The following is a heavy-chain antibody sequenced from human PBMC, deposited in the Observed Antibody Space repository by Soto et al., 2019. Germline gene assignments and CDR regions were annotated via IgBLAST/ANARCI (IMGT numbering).Heavy chain of an antibody. J-gene: IGHJ4*02. Sequence: EVQLLESGGKLVQPGGALTLTCAASGFTFSTYAMAWVRQAPGKGLEWVSGVSDRGLNTDYADPVKGRFYTSGDTSKNPVSLHVNSLRAEATALYFCAKVRPRRTSGYFFAYWGQGTPVTVSS. CDR1: GFTFSTYA. CDR2: VSDRGLNT. V-gene: IGHV3-23*01. D-gene: IGHD1-1*01. CDR3: AKVRPRRTSGYFFAY.